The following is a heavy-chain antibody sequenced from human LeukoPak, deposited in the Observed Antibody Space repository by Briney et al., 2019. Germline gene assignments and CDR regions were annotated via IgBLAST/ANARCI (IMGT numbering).Heavy chain of an antibody. Sequence: GGSLRLSCAASGFDFSSNWMHWVRHAPGQGLVWASRIKGDGISTNYADSVKGRFTISRDIAKNTLYLQMNSLRAEDTGVYYCAKDHYWSIDYWGQGTLVTVSS. CDR1: GFDFSSNW. V-gene: IGHV3-74*01. J-gene: IGHJ4*02. D-gene: IGHD3-3*01. CDR3: AKDHYWSIDY. CDR2: IKGDGIST.